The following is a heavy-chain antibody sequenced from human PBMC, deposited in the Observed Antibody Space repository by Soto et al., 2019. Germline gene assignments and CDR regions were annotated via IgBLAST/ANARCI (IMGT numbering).Heavy chain of an antibody. J-gene: IGHJ4*02. Sequence: GGSLRLSCAASGFTFSTYAMHWVRQAPGKGLAWVAVISHDGSNKYYADSVKGRFTISRDNSTNTLFLQMNSLRPEDTAVYYCARDDSTVVTFNYFDSWGQGTLVTVSS. CDR3: ARDDSTVVTFNYFDS. V-gene: IGHV3-30-3*01. D-gene: IGHD4-17*01. CDR1: GFTFSTYA. CDR2: ISHDGSNK.